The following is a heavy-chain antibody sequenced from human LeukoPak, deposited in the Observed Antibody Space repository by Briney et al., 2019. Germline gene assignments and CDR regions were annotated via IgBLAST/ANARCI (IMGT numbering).Heavy chain of an antibody. CDR1: GGTFSSYA. CDR2: IIPIFGTA. CDR3: ARESSETYYYDSSGYPFQH. Sequence: SVKVSCTASGGTFSSYAISWVRQAPGQGLEWMGGIIPIFGTANYAQKFQGRVTITADESTSTAYMELSSLRSEDTAVYYCARESSETYYYDSSGYPFQHWGQGTLVTVSS. D-gene: IGHD3-22*01. V-gene: IGHV1-69*13. J-gene: IGHJ1*01.